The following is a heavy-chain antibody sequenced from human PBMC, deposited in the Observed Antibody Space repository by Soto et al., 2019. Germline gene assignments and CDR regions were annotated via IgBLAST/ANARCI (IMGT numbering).Heavy chain of an antibody. CDR1: GYNFPTYW. J-gene: IGHJ6*03. CDR2: IYPDDSDT. V-gene: IGHV5-51*01. Sequence: GESLKISCKASGYNFPTYWIGWVRQMPGKGLEWMGIIYPDDSDTRYSPSFQGQVTISADKSISTAYLQWSSLKASDTAMYYCARHYIRAGSKAPMDVWGKGTTVTVSS. D-gene: IGHD3-10*02. CDR3: ARHYIRAGSKAPMDV.